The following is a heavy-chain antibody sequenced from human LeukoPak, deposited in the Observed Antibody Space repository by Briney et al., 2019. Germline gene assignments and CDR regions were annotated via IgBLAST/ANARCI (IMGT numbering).Heavy chain of an antibody. V-gene: IGHV3-53*01. CDR2: IYSGGST. CDR3: ARGLYGSGSYYPDY. D-gene: IGHD3-10*01. CDR1: GFTVSSNY. J-gene: IGHJ4*02. Sequence: GGSLRLSCAASGFTVSSNYMSWVRQAPGKGLEWVSVIYSGGSTYYADSVKGRFTISRDNSKNTLYLQMNSLRAEDTAVYYCARGLYGSGSYYPDYWGQGTLVTVSS.